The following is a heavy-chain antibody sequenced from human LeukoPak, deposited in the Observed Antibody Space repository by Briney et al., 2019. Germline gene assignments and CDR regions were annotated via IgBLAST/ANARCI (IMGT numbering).Heavy chain of an antibody. D-gene: IGHD5-12*01. CDR1: GYTFTSYD. J-gene: IGHJ4*02. CDR3: ARGSTVDTVATPLKY. V-gene: IGHV1-8*01. CDR2: MNPNSGNT. Sequence: VASVKVSCKASGYTFTSYDINWVRQATGRGLEWMGWMNPNSGNTGYAQKFQGRVTMTRSTSISTAYMELSSLRSEDTAVYYCARGSTVDTVATPLKYWGPGTLVTVSS.